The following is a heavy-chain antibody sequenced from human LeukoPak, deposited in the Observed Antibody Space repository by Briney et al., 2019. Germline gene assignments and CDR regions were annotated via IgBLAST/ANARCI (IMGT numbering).Heavy chain of an antibody. J-gene: IGHJ4*02. CDR2: INHSGST. V-gene: IGHV4-39*01. CDR1: SGSISSGSYY. D-gene: IGHD3-16*01. CDR3: ARHVNYVWGSRYFDY. Sequence: SETLSLTCTVSSGSISSGSYYWSWIRQPPGKGLEWIGEINHSGSTNYNPSLKSRVTISVDTSKNQFSLKLSSVTAADTAVYYCARHVNYVWGSRYFDYWGQGTLVTVSS.